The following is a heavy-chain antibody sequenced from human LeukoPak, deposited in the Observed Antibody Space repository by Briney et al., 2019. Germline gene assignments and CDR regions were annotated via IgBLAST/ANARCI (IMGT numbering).Heavy chain of an antibody. CDR1: GFTFSSYS. Sequence: GGSLRLSCAASGFTFSSYSMNWVRQAPGKGLEWVSSISSSSSYIYYADSVKGRFTISRDNAKNSLYLQMNSLRAEDTAVYYCARYNILTGSGMDVWGKGTTVTVSS. CDR2: ISSSSSYI. CDR3: ARYNILTGSGMDV. D-gene: IGHD3-9*01. V-gene: IGHV3-21*01. J-gene: IGHJ6*04.